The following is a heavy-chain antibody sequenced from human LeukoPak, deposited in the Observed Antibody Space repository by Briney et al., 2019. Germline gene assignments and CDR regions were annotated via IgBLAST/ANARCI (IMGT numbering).Heavy chain of an antibody. V-gene: IGHV3-21*04. Sequence: GGSLRLSCGASGFSFSSKSMNWVRQAPGKGLEWVSSISSGSTYIYYADSVKGRFTISRDNAKYSVYLQMNSLRAEDTAVYYCARDRGSGYVYSTSNFDLWGQGTLVTVSS. D-gene: IGHD5-12*01. CDR2: ISSGSTYI. CDR3: ARDRGSGYVYSTSNFDL. J-gene: IGHJ4*02. CDR1: GFSFSSKS.